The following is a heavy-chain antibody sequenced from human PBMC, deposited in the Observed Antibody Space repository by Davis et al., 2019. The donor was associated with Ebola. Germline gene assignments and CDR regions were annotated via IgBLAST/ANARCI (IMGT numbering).Heavy chain of an antibody. CDR3: ARDHRPMIVVAYFDY. D-gene: IGHD3-22*01. J-gene: IGHJ4*02. Sequence: ASVKVSCKASGYTFTSYAMHWVRQAPGQRLEWMGWINAGNGNTKYSQKFQGRVTITRDTSASTAYMELSSLRSEDTAVYYCARDHRPMIVVAYFDYWGQGTLVTVSS. CDR1: GYTFTSYA. CDR2: INAGNGNT. V-gene: IGHV1-3*01.